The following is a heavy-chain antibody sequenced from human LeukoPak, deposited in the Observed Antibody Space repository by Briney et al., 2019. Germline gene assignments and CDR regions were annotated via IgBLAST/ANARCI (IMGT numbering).Heavy chain of an antibody. J-gene: IGHJ4*02. D-gene: IGHD2-2*01. Sequence: GSSVEVSCKASGGTFSSYAISWVRQAPGQGLEWMGGIIPIFGTANYAQKFQGRVTITTDESTSTAYMELSSLRSEDTAVYYCARANIYAPYSSTSCYFSGFDYWGQGTLVTVSS. V-gene: IGHV1-69*05. CDR1: GGTFSSYA. CDR2: IIPIFGTA. CDR3: ARANIYAPYSSTSCYFSGFDY.